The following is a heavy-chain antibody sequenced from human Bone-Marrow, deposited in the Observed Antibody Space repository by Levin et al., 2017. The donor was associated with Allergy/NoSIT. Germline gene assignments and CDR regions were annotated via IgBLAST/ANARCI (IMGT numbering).Heavy chain of an antibody. CDR3: ARDDDSAETFDS. Sequence: RSSETLSLTCSVSGGSITTGPYYWSWIRQPAGKGLEWIGRISTTGSGDYFSSRVTMSLDTSKNQFSLKLTSVTAADTAVYFCARDDDSAETFDSWGQGTLVTVSS. CDR1: GGSITTGPYY. J-gene: IGHJ4*02. V-gene: IGHV4-61*02. D-gene: IGHD2-15*01. CDR2: ISTTGSG.